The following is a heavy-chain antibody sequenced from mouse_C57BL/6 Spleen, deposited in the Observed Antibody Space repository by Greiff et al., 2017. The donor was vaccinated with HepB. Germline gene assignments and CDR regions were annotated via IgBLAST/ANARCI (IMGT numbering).Heavy chain of an antibody. CDR1: GYTFTSYW. Sequence: QVQLQQPGAELVRPGSSVKLSCKASGYTFTSYWMHWVKQRPIQGLEWIGNIDPSDSETHYNQKFKDKATLTVDKSSSTAYMQLSSLTSEDSAVYYCARGMVTFYFDYWGQGTPLTVSS. V-gene: IGHV1-52*01. CDR3: ARGMVTFYFDY. CDR2: IDPSDSET. D-gene: IGHD2-2*01. J-gene: IGHJ2*01.